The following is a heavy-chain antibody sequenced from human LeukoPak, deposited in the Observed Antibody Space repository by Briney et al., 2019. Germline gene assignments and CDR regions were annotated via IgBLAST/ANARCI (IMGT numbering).Heavy chain of an antibody. CDR1: GGTFSSYA. CDR3: AREDRIRGSGSYSYRVY. V-gene: IGHV1-69*04. CDR2: IIPILGIA. D-gene: IGHD3-10*01. J-gene: IGHJ4*02. Sequence: SVTVSCTASGGTFSSYAISWVRQAPGQGLEWMGRIIPILGIANYAQKFQGRVMITADKSTSTAYMELSSLRSEDTAVYYCAREDRIRGSGSYSYRVYWGQGTLVTVSS.